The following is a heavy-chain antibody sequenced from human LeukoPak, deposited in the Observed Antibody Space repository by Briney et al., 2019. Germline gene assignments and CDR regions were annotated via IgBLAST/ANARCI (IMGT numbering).Heavy chain of an antibody. J-gene: IGHJ4*02. CDR1: GYTFTDYY. V-gene: IGHV1-2*02. Sequence: ASVKVSCKASGYTFTDYYIHWVRQAPGQGLEWMAWMNPNSGGTSYAQKFQGRVTMTRDTSISTAYMELSRLRSDDTAVYYCARKNYYGSGSYRVFDYWGQGTLVTVSS. CDR2: MNPNSGGT. D-gene: IGHD3-10*01. CDR3: ARKNYYGSGSYRVFDY.